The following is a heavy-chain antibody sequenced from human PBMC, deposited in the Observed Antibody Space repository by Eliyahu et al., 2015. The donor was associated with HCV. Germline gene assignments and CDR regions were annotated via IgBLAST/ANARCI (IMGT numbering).Heavy chain of an antibody. CDR1: XDXVSSSY. CDR3: ARGQYSYGYVADY. CDR2: VYHSGTT. V-gene: IGHV4-59*02. Sequence: QVQLQESGPGLVKPSETLXLXCXXSXDXVSSSYWRWIRQPPGRGLXWIGYVYHSGTTNYSPSLKSRVSMSLDASTNQLSLKLTSVTAADTAVYYCARGQYSYGYVADYWGQGTLVTVSP. J-gene: IGHJ4*02. D-gene: IGHD5-18*01.